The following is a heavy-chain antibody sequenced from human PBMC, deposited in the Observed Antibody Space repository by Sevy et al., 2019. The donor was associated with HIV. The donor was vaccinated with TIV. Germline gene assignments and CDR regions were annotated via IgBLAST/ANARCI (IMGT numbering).Heavy chain of an antibody. D-gene: IGHD2-15*01. J-gene: IGHJ4*02. Sequence: GGCLRLSCAASGFTFSSYWMSWVRQAPGKGLEWVANIKQDGSEKYYVDSVKGRFTISRDNAKNSLYLQMNSLRAEDTAVYYCASSGHRDIVVVVAATFDYWGQGTLVTVSS. CDR2: IKQDGSEK. CDR1: GFTFSSYW. CDR3: ASSGHRDIVVVVAATFDY. V-gene: IGHV3-7*01.